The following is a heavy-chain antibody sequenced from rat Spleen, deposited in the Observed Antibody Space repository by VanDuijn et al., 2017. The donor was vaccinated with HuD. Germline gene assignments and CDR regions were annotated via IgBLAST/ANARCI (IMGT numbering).Heavy chain of an antibody. CDR3: ARHPDYSNYFDY. Sequence: EVQLVESDGGLVQPGRSLKLSCAASGFIFSNFDLAWVRQAPTKGLEWVATISSDGRRNYYRDSVKGRFTISRDNAKSSLYLQMDSLRSEDTATYYCARHPDYSNYFDYWGQGVMVTVSS. CDR1: GFIFSNFD. V-gene: IGHV5-29*01. CDR2: ISSDGRRN. J-gene: IGHJ2*01. D-gene: IGHD1-1*01.